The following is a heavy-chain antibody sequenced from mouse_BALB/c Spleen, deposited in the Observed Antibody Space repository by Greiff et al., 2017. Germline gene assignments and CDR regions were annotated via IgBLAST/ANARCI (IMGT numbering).Heavy chain of an antibody. CDR3: ARDPDYYGPYYAMDY. CDR1: GFTFSSYG. CDR2: INSNGGST. Sequence: EVQLVESGGGLVQPGGSLKLSCAASGFTFSSYGMSWVRQTPDKRLELVATINSNGGSTYYPDSVKGRFTISRDNAKNTLYLQMSSLKSEDTAMYYCARDPDYYGPYYAMDYWGQGTSVTVSS. J-gene: IGHJ4*01. V-gene: IGHV5-6-3*01. D-gene: IGHD1-2*01.